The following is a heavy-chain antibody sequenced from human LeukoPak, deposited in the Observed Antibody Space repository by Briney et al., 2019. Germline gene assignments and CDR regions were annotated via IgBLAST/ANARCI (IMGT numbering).Heavy chain of an antibody. CDR2: MNPNSGNT. V-gene: IGHV1-8*02. J-gene: IGHJ4*02. CDR3: ARGAPGSYCSGGSCPYFDY. D-gene: IGHD2-15*01. CDR1: GYTFTGYY. Sequence: ASVKVSCKASGYTFTGYYMHWVRQATGQGLEWMGWMNPNSGNTGYAQKFQGRVTMTRNTSISTAYMELSGLRSEDTAVYYCARGAPGSYCSGGSCPYFDYWGQGTLVTVSS.